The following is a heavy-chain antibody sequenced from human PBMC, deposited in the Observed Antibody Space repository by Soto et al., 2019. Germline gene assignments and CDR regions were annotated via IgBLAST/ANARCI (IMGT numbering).Heavy chain of an antibody. Sequence: PGGSLRLSCAASGFTFSTFAMSWVRQAPGKGLEWVSAFSGCGGTTYYADSVKGRFTISRDNSMNTLYLQMNSLRAEDTAVYYCAKEDKSPEYWGQGTLVTVSS. V-gene: IGHV3-23*01. CDR3: AKEDKSPEY. CDR1: GFTFSTFA. CDR2: FSGCGGTT. J-gene: IGHJ4*02.